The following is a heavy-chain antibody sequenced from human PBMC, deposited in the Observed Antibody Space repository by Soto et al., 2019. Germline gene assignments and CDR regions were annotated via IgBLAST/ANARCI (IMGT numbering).Heavy chain of an antibody. CDR3: ARARLDSGSYYAVAYYGVYV. CDR1: GGSFSDYY. CDR2: INHSART. J-gene: IGHJ6*01. V-gene: IGHV4-34*01. D-gene: IGHD1-26*01. Sequence: SETLPLTCVVYGGSFSDYYWPWIRQPPGEGLEWIGEINHSARTNDNPSLKIRVTMSRDTSKSQFTLKLSSVTATDTALYYCARARLDSGSYYAVAYYGVYVWGQGITVT.